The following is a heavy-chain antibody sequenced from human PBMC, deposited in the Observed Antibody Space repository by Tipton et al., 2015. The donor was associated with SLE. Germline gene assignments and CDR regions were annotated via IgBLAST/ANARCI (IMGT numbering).Heavy chain of an antibody. J-gene: IGHJ4*02. CDR3: VRELVGGHFDY. V-gene: IGHV1-46*01. Sequence: QSGAEVKKPGASMKVSGKTSGYTFSDYYIHWMRQAPGQGLEWIGIIITSEGRTNYAQKFWGRVSMTRDMSTSTIYMELDSPTSDDTAVYYCVRELVGGHFDYWGQGTLVTVSS. D-gene: IGHD3-16*01. CDR2: IITSEGRT. CDR1: GYTFSDYY.